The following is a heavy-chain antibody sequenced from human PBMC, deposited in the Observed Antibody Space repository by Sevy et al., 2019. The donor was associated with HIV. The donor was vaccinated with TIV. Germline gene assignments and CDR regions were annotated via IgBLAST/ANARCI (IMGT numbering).Heavy chain of an antibody. D-gene: IGHD6-19*01. CDR3: AKFDSVVVSTEAGPEDYYYYMDV. V-gene: IGHV3-23*01. CDR2: ISGSGGST. CDR1: GFTFSSYA. J-gene: IGHJ6*03. Sequence: GGSLRLSCAASGFTFSSYAMSWVRQAPGKGLEWVSAISGSGGSTYYADSVKGRFTISRDNSKNTLYLQMNSLRAEDMAVYYCAKFDSVVVSTEAGPEDYYYYMDVWGKGTTVTVSS.